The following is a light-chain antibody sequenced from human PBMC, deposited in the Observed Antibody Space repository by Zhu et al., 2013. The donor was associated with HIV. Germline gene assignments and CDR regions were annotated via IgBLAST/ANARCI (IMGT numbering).Light chain of an antibody. CDR1: NIGSKI. CDR3: QAWDSGTV. Sequence: SYELTQPPSVSVAPGKTATITCGGNNIGSKIVHWYQQKPGQSPLLVIYQDTKRPSGIPERFSGSNSGNTATLTISGAQPMDEADYYCQAWDSGTVFGGGTKLTVL. V-gene: IGLV3-21*01. J-gene: IGLJ2*01. CDR2: QDT.